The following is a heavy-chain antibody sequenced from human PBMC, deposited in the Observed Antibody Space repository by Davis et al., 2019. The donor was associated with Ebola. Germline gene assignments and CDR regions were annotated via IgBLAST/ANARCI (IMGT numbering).Heavy chain of an antibody. Sequence: HTGGSLRLSCAATGFLFNTYSMHWVRQAPGKGLVWVARINTEGTSISYADSVKGRFTISRDNAKNTVYLQMKSLGVEDTAVFYCARDRSGSTYNGMDVWGQGTTVTVSS. J-gene: IGHJ6*02. CDR3: ARDRSGSTYNGMDV. CDR2: INTEGTSI. CDR1: GFLFNTYS. V-gene: IGHV3-74*01. D-gene: IGHD3-10*01.